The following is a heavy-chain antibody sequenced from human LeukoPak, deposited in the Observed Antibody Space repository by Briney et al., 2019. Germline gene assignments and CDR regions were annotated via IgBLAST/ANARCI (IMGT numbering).Heavy chain of an antibody. CDR3: ARLRVLAAAGPFDY. CDR1: GGSISSSSYY. J-gene: IGHJ4*02. CDR2: IYYSGST. V-gene: IGHV4-39*07. D-gene: IGHD6-13*01. Sequence: PSETLSLTCTVSGGSISSSSYYWGWIRQPPGKGLEWIGSIYYSGSTYYNPSLKSRVTISVDTSKNQFSLKLSSVTAADTAVYYCARLRVLAAAGPFDYWGQGTLVTVSS.